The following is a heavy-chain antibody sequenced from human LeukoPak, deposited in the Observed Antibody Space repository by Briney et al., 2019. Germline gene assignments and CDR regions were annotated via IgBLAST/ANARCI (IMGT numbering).Heavy chain of an antibody. Sequence: PSETLSLTCTVSLDSTTSNFWSWVRQPPGKGLEWIGEIHRSGSPNYNPSLQSRVTISVDTSKNQFSLKLSSVTAADTAVYYCARQIVGMDFWSGYYSGDAFDIWGQGTMVTVSS. D-gene: IGHD3-3*01. J-gene: IGHJ3*02. CDR2: IHRSGSP. CDR3: ARQIVGMDFWSGYYSGDAFDI. V-gene: IGHV4-4*08. CDR1: LDSTTSNF.